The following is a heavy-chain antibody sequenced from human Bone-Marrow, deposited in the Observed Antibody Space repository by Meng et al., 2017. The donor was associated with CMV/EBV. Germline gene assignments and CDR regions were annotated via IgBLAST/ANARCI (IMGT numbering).Heavy chain of an antibody. J-gene: IGHJ4*02. CDR2: IKSKTDGGTT. V-gene: IGHV3-15*01. Sequence: GESLKISCATSGFTFSSYWMNWVRQAPGKGLEWVGRIKSKTDGGTTDYAAPVKGRFTISRDDSKNTLYLQMNSLKTEDTAVYYCTINGGNSCGQGTLVTVSS. CDR3: TINGGNS. CDR1: GFTFSSYW. D-gene: IGHD4-23*01.